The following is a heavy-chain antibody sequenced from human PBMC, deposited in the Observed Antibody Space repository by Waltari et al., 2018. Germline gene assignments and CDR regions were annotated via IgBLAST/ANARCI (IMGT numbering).Heavy chain of an antibody. Sequence: QLKLQESGPGLVKPSETLSLTCAVSGGTISRSYYWGWIRQPPKKGLEWIWSIYYSGSTYYNPSLKSRVTISVDTSKNQFSLKLTSVTAADTAVYYCVKTDYGDFDYWGQGTLVTVSS. CDR2: IYYSGST. CDR1: GGTISRSYY. J-gene: IGHJ4*02. CDR3: VKTDYGDFDY. D-gene: IGHD4-17*01. V-gene: IGHV4-39*01.